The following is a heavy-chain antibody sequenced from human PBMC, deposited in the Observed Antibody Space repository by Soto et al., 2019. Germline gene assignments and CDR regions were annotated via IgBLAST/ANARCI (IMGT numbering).Heavy chain of an antibody. D-gene: IGHD3-22*01. CDR1: GFTFSSYG. V-gene: IGHV3-30*18. J-gene: IGHJ4*02. Sequence: QVQLVESGGGVVQPGRSLRLSCAASGFTFSSYGMHWVRQAPGKGLEWMAVISHDGTKKYYVDSVKGRFTISRDNYKNALFLQMNSLRAEDKALYSCAKGSDTSGYYQLDYWGQGTLVTVSS. CDR2: ISHDGTKK. CDR3: AKGSDTSGYYQLDY.